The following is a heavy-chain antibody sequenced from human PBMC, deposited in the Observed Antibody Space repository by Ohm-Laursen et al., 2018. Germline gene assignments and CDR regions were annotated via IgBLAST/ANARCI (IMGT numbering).Heavy chain of an antibody. Sequence: GSSVKVSCKASGGTFSSYGLNWLRQAPGQGLEWMGGIIPFFGTSNYAQKFQDRVTITADKSTTTSYMELSSLRSEDSAVYYCAAGTRYSSGWYNAVDFWGQGTMVTVSS. D-gene: IGHD6-19*01. CDR3: AAGTRYSSGWYNAVDF. J-gene: IGHJ3*01. CDR1: GGTFSSYG. V-gene: IGHV1-69*06. CDR2: IIPFFGTS.